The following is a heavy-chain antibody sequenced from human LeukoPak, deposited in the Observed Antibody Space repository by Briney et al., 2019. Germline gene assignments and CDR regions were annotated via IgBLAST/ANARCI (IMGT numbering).Heavy chain of an antibody. D-gene: IGHD3-3*01. CDR1: GFTFSSHW. J-gene: IGHJ4*02. CDR3: ARDNSVKLLYDFWSGYYTPNYYFDY. V-gene: IGHV3-7*01. Sequence: GGSLRLSCAASGFTFSSHWMSWVRQAPGKGLEWVANKKQDGSEKYYVDSVKGRFTISRDNAKNSLYLQMNSLRAEDTAVYYCARDNSVKLLYDFWSGYYTPNYYFDYWGQGTLVTVSS. CDR2: KKQDGSEK.